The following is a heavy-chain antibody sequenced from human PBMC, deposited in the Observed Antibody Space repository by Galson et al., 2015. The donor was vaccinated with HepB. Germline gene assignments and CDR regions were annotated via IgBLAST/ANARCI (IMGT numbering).Heavy chain of an antibody. CDR3: ARDVAVAVLGSFDI. Sequence: SLRLSCAASRFTFSFYCMSWVRQAPGKGLEWAASINQDGSEKYYVDSVKGRFTISRDNAQNSLHLQMNSLRAEDTAVYYCARDVAVAVLGSFDIWGQGTMVTVSS. V-gene: IGHV3-7*01. CDR1: RFTFSFYC. D-gene: IGHD6-19*01. J-gene: IGHJ3*02. CDR2: INQDGSEK.